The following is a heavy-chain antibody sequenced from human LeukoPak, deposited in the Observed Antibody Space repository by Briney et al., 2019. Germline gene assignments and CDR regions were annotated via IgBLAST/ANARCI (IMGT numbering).Heavy chain of an antibody. CDR2: ISGSGGST. J-gene: IGHJ3*02. CDR3: AKGKAVAGIGAFDI. CDR1: GFIVSNNY. Sequence: GGSLRLSCVASGFIVSNNYMSWVRQAPGKGLEWVSAISGSGGSTYYADSVKGRFTISRDNSKNTLYLQMNSLRAEDTAVYYCAKGKAVAGIGAFDIWGQGTMVTVSS. V-gene: IGHV3-23*01. D-gene: IGHD6-19*01.